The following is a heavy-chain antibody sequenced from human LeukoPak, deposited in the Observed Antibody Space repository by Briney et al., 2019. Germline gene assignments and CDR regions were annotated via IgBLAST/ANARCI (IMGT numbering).Heavy chain of an antibody. V-gene: IGHV3-21*01. Sequence: PGGSLRLSCAASGFIFSSYSMNWVRQAPGKGLEWVSFISTSSYIYYADSVKGRFTISRDNAKKSLYLQMNSLRADDTAVYYCARGASVVAGNDNAFDIWGQGTMVTVSS. CDR1: GFIFSSYS. J-gene: IGHJ3*02. CDR2: ISTSSYI. CDR3: ARGASVVAGNDNAFDI. D-gene: IGHD6-19*01.